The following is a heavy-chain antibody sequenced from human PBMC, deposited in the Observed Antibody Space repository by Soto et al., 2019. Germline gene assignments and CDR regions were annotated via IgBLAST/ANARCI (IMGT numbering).Heavy chain of an antibody. Sequence: SETLSLTCTVSGGSISSGGYYWSWIRQHPGKGLEWIGYIYYSGSTYYNPSLKSRVTISVDTSKNQFSLKLSSVTAADTAVYYCARATLYYYDSSGPFDYWGQGTLVTVSS. CDR3: ARATLYYYDSSGPFDY. CDR1: GGSISSGGYY. V-gene: IGHV4-31*03. D-gene: IGHD3-22*01. CDR2: IYYSGST. J-gene: IGHJ4*02.